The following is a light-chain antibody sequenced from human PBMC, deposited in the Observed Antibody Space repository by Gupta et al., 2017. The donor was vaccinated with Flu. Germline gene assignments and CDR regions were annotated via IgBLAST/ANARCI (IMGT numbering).Light chain of an antibody. CDR2: GAS. CDR3: QQYYETPYT. Sequence: DIVMTQSPDSLAVSLGARATVSCKSSQSILYSSNSQNYLAWFQQKPGQPPKLLIYGASTRASGVPDRFTGSGSGTDFSLTISSLQAEDVAVYYCQQYYETPYTFGQGTKLEI. V-gene: IGKV4-1*01. CDR1: QSILYSSNSQNY. J-gene: IGKJ2*01.